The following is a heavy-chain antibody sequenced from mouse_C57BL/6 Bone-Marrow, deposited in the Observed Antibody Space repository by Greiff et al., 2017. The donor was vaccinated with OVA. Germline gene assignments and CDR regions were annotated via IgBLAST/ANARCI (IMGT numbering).Heavy chain of an antibody. CDR3: ARPRQLRLLDAMDY. Sequence: VKLQESDAELVKPGASVKISCKVSGYTFTDHTIHWMKQRPEQGLEWIGYIYPRDGSTKYNEKFKGKATLTADKSSSTAYMQLNSLTSEDSAVYFCARPRQLRLLDAMDYWGQGTSVTVSS. D-gene: IGHD3-2*02. J-gene: IGHJ4*01. CDR2: IYPRDGST. CDR1: GYTFTDHT. V-gene: IGHV1-78*01.